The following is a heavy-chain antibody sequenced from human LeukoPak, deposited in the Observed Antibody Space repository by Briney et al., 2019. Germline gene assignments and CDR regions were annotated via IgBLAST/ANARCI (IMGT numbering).Heavy chain of an antibody. CDR1: GFTFDDYA. CDR2: ISWNSGSI. J-gene: IGHJ4*02. Sequence: GRSLRLSCAASGFTFDDYAMHWVRQAPGKGLEWVSRISWNSGSIGYADSVKGRFTISRDNAKNSLYLQMNSLRAEDTAVYYCVRDRFCSTASCYKDYWGQGTLVTISS. D-gene: IGHD2-2*02. V-gene: IGHV3-9*01. CDR3: VRDRFCSTASCYKDY.